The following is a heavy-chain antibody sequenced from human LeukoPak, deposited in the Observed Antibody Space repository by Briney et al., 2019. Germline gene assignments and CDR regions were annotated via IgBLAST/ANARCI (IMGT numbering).Heavy chain of an antibody. J-gene: IGHJ4*02. CDR2: IYYSGST. D-gene: IGHD6-19*01. Sequence: SETLSLTCTVSGGSISSSSYYWGWIRQPPGKGLEWIGSIYYSGSTYYNPSLKSRVTISVDTSKNQFSLKLSSVTAADTAVYYCARIPAEWSSGWYYFDYWGQGTLVTVSS. CDR3: ARIPAEWSSGWYYFDY. V-gene: IGHV4-39*01. CDR1: GGSISSSSYY.